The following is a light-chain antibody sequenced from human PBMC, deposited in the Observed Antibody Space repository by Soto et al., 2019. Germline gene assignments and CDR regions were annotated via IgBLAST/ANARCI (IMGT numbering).Light chain of an antibody. J-gene: IGLJ3*02. Sequence: QAVVTQEPSFSVSPGGTVTLTCGLSSGSVSTNYYPTWYQHTPGQAPRTLIYSTSTRSSGVPDRFSGSILGNKAALTITGAQADDESHYYCVLYMGSGVWVFGGGTKLTVL. CDR3: VLYMGSGVWV. V-gene: IGLV8-61*01. CDR1: SGSVSTNYY. CDR2: STS.